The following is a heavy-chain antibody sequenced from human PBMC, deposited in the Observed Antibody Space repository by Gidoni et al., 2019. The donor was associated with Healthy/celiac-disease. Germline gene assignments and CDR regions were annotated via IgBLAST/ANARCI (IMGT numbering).Heavy chain of an antibody. V-gene: IGHV3-30-3*01. Sequence: QVQLVESGGGVVQPGSSLRLSCAASGFTFSTYAMHWVRQAPGKGLEWVAVISYDGSNKYYADSVKGRFTTSRDNSKNTLYLQMNSLKSEDTAVYYCARDSSSSWYYWGQGTLVTVSS. CDR2: ISYDGSNK. CDR3: ARDSSSSWYY. CDR1: GFTFSTYA. J-gene: IGHJ4*02. D-gene: IGHD6-13*01.